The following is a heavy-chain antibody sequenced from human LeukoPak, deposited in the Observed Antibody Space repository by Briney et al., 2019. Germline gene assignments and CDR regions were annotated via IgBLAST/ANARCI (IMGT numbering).Heavy chain of an antibody. D-gene: IGHD2/OR15-2a*01. CDR2: ISGSGGST. CDR1: GFTFSSYA. CDR3: ARLTYNEYHGSPGFDS. Sequence: PGGSLRLSCAASGFTFSSYAMSWVRQAPGKGLEWVSAISGSGGSTYYADSVKGRFTISRDNSKNTLYLQMNSLRAEDTAVYYCARLTYNEYHGSPGFDSWGQGSPVIVSS. V-gene: IGHV3-23*01. J-gene: IGHJ4*02.